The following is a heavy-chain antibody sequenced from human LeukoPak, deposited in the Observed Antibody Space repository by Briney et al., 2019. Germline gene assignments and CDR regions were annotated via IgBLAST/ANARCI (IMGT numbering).Heavy chain of an antibody. J-gene: IGHJ4*02. CDR3: ARNTAMAGGGFDY. V-gene: IGHV1-2*02. Sequence: GASVKVSCKASGYTFTGYYMHWVRQAPGQGLEWMGWINPNSGGTNYAQKFQGRVTMTRDTSISTAYMELSRLRSDDTAVYYCARNTAMAGGGFDYWGQGTLVTVSS. CDR1: GYTFTGYY. CDR2: INPNSGGT. D-gene: IGHD5-18*01.